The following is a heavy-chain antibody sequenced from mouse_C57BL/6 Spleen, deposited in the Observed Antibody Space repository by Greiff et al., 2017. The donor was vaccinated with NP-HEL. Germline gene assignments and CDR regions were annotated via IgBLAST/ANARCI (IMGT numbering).Heavy chain of an antibody. Sequence: EVQLQQSGPELVKPGASVKISCKASGYTFTDYYMNWVKQSHGKSLEWIGDINPNNGGTSYNQKFKGKATLTVDKSSSTAYMELRSLTSEDSAVYYCNYGSSCFYAMDYWGQGTSVTVSS. CDR1: GYTFTDYY. V-gene: IGHV1-26*01. J-gene: IGHJ4*01. CDR3: NYGSSCFYAMDY. D-gene: IGHD1-1*01. CDR2: INPNNGGT.